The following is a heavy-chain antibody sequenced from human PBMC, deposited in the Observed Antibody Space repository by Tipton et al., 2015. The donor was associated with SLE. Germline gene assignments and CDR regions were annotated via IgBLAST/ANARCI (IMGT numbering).Heavy chain of an antibody. CDR2: ISNSGSTL. D-gene: IGHD5-12*01. Sequence: GSLRLSCTASGFTFSVYEMNWVRQAPGKGLEWDSYISNSGSTLYYADSVKGRFTISRGNAKNSLYLQMNSLRVEDTGVYYCVRATSEGLRLGPNWFDPWGQGTLVTVSS. CDR1: GFTFSVYE. V-gene: IGHV3-48*03. CDR3: VRATSEGLRLGPNWFDP. J-gene: IGHJ5*02.